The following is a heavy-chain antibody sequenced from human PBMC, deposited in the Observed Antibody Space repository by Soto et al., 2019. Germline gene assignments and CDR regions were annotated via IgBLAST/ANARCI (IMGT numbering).Heavy chain of an antibody. CDR1: GFSLSTSGVG. V-gene: IGHV2-5*01. J-gene: IGHJ3*02. CDR3: AHRSYYYDSSGYPSGAFDI. D-gene: IGHD3-22*01. CDR2: IYWNDDK. Sequence: GSGPTLVNPTQTLTLTCTFSGFSLSTSGVGVGWIRQPPGKALEWLALIYWNDDKRYSPSLKSRLTITKDTSKNQVVLTMTNMDPVDTATYYCAHRSYYYDSSGYPSGAFDIWGQGTMVTVSS.